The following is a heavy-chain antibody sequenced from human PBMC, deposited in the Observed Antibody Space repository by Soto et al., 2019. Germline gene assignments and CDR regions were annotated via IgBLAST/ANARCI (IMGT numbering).Heavy chain of an antibody. D-gene: IGHD2-15*01. CDR3: ARYCRGGTCEEVVNDY. CDR2: IYHSGST. CDR1: GGSISSGDYY. Sequence: QVQLQESGPGLVKASQTLSLTCTVSGGSISSGDYYWSWIRQPPGQGLEWIGYIYHSGSTYYNPSSKSRVTITIDISKHQSSLKLNSVTAADTAVYYCARYCRGGTCEEVVNDYWGQGTLVTVSS. V-gene: IGHV4-30-4*01. J-gene: IGHJ4*02.